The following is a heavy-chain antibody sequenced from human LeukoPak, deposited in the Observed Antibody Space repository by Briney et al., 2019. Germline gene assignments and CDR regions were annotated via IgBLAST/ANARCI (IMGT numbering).Heavy chain of an antibody. Sequence: GGSLRLSCAASGFTVSSNYMSWVRQAPGKGLEWVSVIYSGGSTYYADSVKGRFTISRDNSKNTLYLQMNSLRAEDTAVYYCARAPAGYGDYDYWGQGTLVTVSS. CDR3: ARAPAGYGDYDY. V-gene: IGHV3-66*01. CDR2: IYSGGST. D-gene: IGHD4-17*01. J-gene: IGHJ4*02. CDR1: GFTVSSNY.